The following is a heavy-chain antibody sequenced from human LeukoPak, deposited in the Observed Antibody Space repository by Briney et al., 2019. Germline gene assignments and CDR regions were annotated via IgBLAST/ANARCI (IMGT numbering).Heavy chain of an antibody. D-gene: IGHD6-6*01. CDR1: GGSISSYY. J-gene: IGHJ4*02. CDR3: ARGGIAARRRYGYFDY. CDR2: IYHSGST. Sequence: SETLSLTCTVSGGSISSYYWNWIRQPPGKGLEWIGYIYHSGSTYYNPSLKSRVTISVDRSKNQFSLKLSSVTAADTAVYYCARGGIAARRRYGYFDYWGQGTLVTVSS. V-gene: IGHV4-59*12.